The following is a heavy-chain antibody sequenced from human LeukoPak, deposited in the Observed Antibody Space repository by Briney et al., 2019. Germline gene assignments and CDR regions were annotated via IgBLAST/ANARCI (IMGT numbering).Heavy chain of an antibody. Sequence: GGSLRLSCAASGFTFSSYWLTWVRQAPGKGLEWVANIKQDGSEKFYVDSVKGRFTISRDSAKNSLYLQMNSLRAEDTAVYYCARALSYCSGGSCYYYYYMDVWGKGTTVTVSS. CDR2: IKQDGSEK. J-gene: IGHJ6*03. CDR3: ARALSYCSGGSCYYYYYMDV. V-gene: IGHV3-7*01. CDR1: GFTFSSYW. D-gene: IGHD2-15*01.